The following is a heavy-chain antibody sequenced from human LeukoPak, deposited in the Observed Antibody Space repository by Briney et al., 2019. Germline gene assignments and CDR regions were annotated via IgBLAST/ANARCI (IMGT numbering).Heavy chain of an antibody. CDR2: MNPNSGNT. D-gene: IGHD5-12*01. CDR3: ARGRYSGRRYYFDY. CDR1: GYTFTSYD. J-gene: IGHJ4*02. Sequence: ASVKVSCKASGYTFTSYDINWVRQATGQGLEWTGWMNPNSGNTGYAQKFQGRVTMTRNTSISTAYMELSSLRSEDTAVYYCARGRYSGRRYYFDYWGQGTLVTVSS. V-gene: IGHV1-8*01.